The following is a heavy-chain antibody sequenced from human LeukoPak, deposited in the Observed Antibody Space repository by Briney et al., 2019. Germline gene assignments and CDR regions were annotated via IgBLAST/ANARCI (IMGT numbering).Heavy chain of an antibody. V-gene: IGHV3-7*01. CDR3: ARDLGFIEWVDSSGYSDAFDI. Sequence: GGSLRLSCAASGFTFSSYWMSWVRQAPGKGLEWLANIKQDGSEKYYVDSVKGRFTISRDNAKNSLYLQMNSLRAEDTAVYYCARDLGFIEWVDSSGYSDAFDIWGQGTMVTVSS. D-gene: IGHD3-22*01. CDR1: GFTFSSYW. J-gene: IGHJ3*02. CDR2: IKQDGSEK.